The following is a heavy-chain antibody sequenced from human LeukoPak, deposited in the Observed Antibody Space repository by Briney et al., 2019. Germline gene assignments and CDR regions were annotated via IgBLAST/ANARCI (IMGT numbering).Heavy chain of an antibody. V-gene: IGHV3-23*01. J-gene: IGHJ4*02. CDR1: GFTFADYA. CDR2: ISNNGGYT. CDR3: AKDGEWRPAAD. Sequence: GGSLRLSCSASGFTFADYAMSWVRQAPGKGLEWVSAISNNGGYTYYADSVQGRFTISRDNSKSTLCLQMNSPRAEDTAVYYCAKDGEWRPAADWGQGTLVTVSS. D-gene: IGHD2-2*01.